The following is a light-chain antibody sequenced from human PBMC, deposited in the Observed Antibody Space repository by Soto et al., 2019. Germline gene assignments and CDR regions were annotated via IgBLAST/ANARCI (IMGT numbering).Light chain of an antibody. J-gene: IGKJ1*01. Sequence: EIVLTQSPATLSVSPGERATLSCRASETVATNLAWYQQKPGQAPRLLISGASTRAAGISDRFRGSGSGTEFTLTISSLRADYSAIYYCQQYFEGPPMTFGQGTKVDIK. CDR1: ETVATN. CDR3: QQYFEGPPMT. V-gene: IGKV3-15*01. CDR2: GAS.